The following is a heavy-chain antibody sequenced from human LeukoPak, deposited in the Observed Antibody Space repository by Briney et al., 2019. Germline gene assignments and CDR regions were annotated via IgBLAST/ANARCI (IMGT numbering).Heavy chain of an antibody. D-gene: IGHD3-10*01. Sequence: SETLSLTCTVSGASVSSYYWSWIRQPPGKGLEWIGYIYYTGSADYNPSLKNRLTISIDTSKSQFSLRLSSVTAADTAVYYCARDHNLLLWFGEFDTWGQGTQVTVSS. CDR3: ARDHNLLLWFGEFDT. J-gene: IGHJ5*02. V-gene: IGHV4-59*02. CDR1: GASVSSYY. CDR2: IYYTGSA.